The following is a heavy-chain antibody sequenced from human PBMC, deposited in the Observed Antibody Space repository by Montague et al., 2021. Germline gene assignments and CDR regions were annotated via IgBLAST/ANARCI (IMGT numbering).Heavy chain of an antibody. CDR2: TYYLPEWNN. CDR1: GDSVGGVGAT. J-gene: IGHJ6*02. CDR3: TSGREGNYNVMDV. Sequence: CAISGDSVGGVGATCRSEKHSSSIELDYLVRTYYLPEWNNDYAVSVRGRVTINPDTSKNQFSLQLNSATPEDTAIYYCTSGREGNYNVMDVWGQGTTVTVSS. V-gene: IGHV6-1*01. D-gene: IGHD1-1*01.